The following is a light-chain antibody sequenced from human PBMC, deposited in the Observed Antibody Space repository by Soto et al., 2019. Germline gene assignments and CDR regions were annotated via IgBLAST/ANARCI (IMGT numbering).Light chain of an antibody. J-gene: IGKJ1*01. CDR3: QHYGTSLWT. CDR2: GAS. V-gene: IGKV3-20*01. CDR1: QSVSSSF. Sequence: EIMLSQSPGTPSLSPGERGPPSCRALQSVSSSFLAWYQQKPGQAPRLLIYGASIRATGIPDRFSGSGSGTDFTLTISRLEPEDFAMYLCQHYGTSLWTFGQGTKV.